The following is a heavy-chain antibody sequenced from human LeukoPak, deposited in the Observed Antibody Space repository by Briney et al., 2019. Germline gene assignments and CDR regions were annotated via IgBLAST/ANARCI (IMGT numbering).Heavy chain of an antibody. Sequence: SETLSLTCTVSGGSISSSNWWSWVRQPPGKGLEWIGEIYHSGSTNYNPSLKSRVTISVDKSKNQFSLKLSSVTAADTAVYYCARCRYGWYSSSATAFDYWGQGTLVTVSS. D-gene: IGHD6-13*01. CDR1: GGSISSSNW. CDR3: ARCRYGWYSSSATAFDY. J-gene: IGHJ4*02. V-gene: IGHV4-4*02. CDR2: IYHSGST.